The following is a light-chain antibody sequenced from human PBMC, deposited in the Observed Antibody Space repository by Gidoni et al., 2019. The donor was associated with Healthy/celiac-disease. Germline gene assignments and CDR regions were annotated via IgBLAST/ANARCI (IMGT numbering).Light chain of an antibody. V-gene: IGKV3-11*01. J-gene: IGKJ4*01. CDR3: QQRGNWFSLT. CDR2: DAS. Sequence: EIVLTQSPATLSLSPGERATHSCRASQSVSSYLAWYQQKPGQAPRLLIYDASNRATGIPARFSGSGSGTDVTLTISSLEPEDFAVYYCQQRGNWFSLTFXGXTKVEIK. CDR1: QSVSSY.